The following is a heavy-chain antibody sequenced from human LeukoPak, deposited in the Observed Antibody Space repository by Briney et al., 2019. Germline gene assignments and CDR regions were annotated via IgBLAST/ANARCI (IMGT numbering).Heavy chain of an antibody. Sequence: GGSLRLPCAASGFTFSSYSMNWVRQAPGKGLEWVSSISSSSSYIYYADSVKGRFAISRDNAKNSLYLQMNSLRAEDTAVYYCARDTGYSSSWYIDFIDYWGQGTLVTVSS. CDR1: GFTFSSYS. CDR2: ISSSSSYI. V-gene: IGHV3-21*01. D-gene: IGHD6-13*01. CDR3: ARDTGYSSSWYIDFIDY. J-gene: IGHJ4*02.